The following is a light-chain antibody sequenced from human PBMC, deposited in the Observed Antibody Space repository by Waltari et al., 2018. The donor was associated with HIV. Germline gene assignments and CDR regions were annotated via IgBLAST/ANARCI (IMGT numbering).Light chain of an antibody. CDR3: QQSYTTPRT. J-gene: IGKJ1*01. V-gene: IGKV1-39*01. Sequence: DIKMTQSQSSLSASIGDRVTITCRASQSISSYLNWYQQKPGKAPKFLIYAASSLQSGVPSRFSGSGSGTDFTLTISSLQPEDFATYYCQQSYTTPRTFGQGTKVEI. CDR1: QSISSY. CDR2: AAS.